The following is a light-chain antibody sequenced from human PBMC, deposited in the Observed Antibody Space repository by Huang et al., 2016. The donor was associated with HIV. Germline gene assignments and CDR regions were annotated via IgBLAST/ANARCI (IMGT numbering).Light chain of an antibody. J-gene: IGKJ2*01. Sequence: DILMTQSPSSLSASVGDRVTIPCRASQSVSTYFNWYQQKPGKAPKLLIYAASSLQSWVPSRFSGSGSGTDFTLTISSLQPDDFATYYCQQSYSTPFYTFGQGTKLEIK. CDR3: QQSYSTPFYT. CDR1: QSVSTY. V-gene: IGKV1-39*01. CDR2: AAS.